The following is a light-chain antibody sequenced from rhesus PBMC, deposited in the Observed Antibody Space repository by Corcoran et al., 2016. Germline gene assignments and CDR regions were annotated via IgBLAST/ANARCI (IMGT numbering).Light chain of an antibody. V-gene: IGKV1-74*01. Sequence: DIQMPQSPSSLSASVGDRVTITCRASENVNNYLNWYQQNPGKAPKRLILKAATLQSGVPSRFSGSGSGADYTFTISSLQPEDVATDDWQHGCGTPFTFGPGTKLDIK. CDR3: QHGCGTPFT. J-gene: IGKJ3*01. CDR2: KAA. CDR1: ENVNNY.